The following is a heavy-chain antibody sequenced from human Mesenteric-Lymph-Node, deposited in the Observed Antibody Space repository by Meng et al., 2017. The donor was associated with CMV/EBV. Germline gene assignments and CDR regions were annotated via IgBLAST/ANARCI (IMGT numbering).Heavy chain of an antibody. Sequence: SETLSLTCTVSGDSISTYYWSWIRQPPGKGLEWIGYIYYSGSTNYNPSLKSRVTISVDTSKNQFSLELSSVTAADTAVYYCARETGRYYFDYWGQGTLVTVSS. J-gene: IGHJ4*02. CDR3: ARETGRYYFDY. V-gene: IGHV4-59*01. CDR1: GDSISTYY. CDR2: IYYSGST. D-gene: IGHD1-14*01.